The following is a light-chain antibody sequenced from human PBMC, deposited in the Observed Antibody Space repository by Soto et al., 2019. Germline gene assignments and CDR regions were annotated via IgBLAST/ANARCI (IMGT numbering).Light chain of an antibody. Sequence: QSALTQPPSASGSPGQSVTISCTGTSRDVGGYNFVSWYQQHPGKAPKLLIYDVNKRPSGVPDRFSGSKSGNTASLTVSGLQDEDEADYYCSSYAGSTKGVFGGGTKLTVL. CDR1: SRDVGGYNF. J-gene: IGLJ3*02. CDR2: DVN. CDR3: SSYAGSTKGV. V-gene: IGLV2-8*01.